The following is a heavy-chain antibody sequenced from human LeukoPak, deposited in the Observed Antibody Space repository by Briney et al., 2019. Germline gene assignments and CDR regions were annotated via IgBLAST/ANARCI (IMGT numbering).Heavy chain of an antibody. Sequence: ASVKVSCKASGYTFTSYDINWVRPATGQGLEWMGWMNPNSGNTGYAQKFQGRVTMTRNTSISTAYMELSSLRSEDTAVYYCARFPSIVGATGTVDYWGQGTLVTVSS. D-gene: IGHD1-26*01. V-gene: IGHV1-8*01. J-gene: IGHJ4*02. CDR2: MNPNSGNT. CDR1: GYTFTSYD. CDR3: ARFPSIVGATGTVDY.